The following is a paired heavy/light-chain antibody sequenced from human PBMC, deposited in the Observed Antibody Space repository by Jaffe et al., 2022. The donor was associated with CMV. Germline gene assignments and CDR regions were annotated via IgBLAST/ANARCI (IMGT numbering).Light chain of an antibody. Sequence: SYELTQPPSVSVSPGQTARITCSGGAMATQYACWYQQKPGQAPVLVIYKDTERPSGIPERFSGSGSGTTVTLTISGVQAEDEADYHCQSAHSSGIWVFGGGTKLTVL. CDR3: QSAHSSGIWV. V-gene: IGLV3-25*03. CDR2: KDT. J-gene: IGLJ3*02. CDR1: AMATQY.
Heavy chain of an antibody. Sequence: QLQLQESGPGLVKPSETLSLTCAVSGYSISSSNYYWAWIRQPPGKGLEWIGSVRYSDSSYHNPALKSRVTISVDTSKNQVSLKLSSVTAADTAVYHCARHRPDLWFGEGANWYFDLWGRGTLVAVSS. CDR1: GYSISSSNYY. J-gene: IGHJ2*01. CDR3: ARHRPDLWFGEGANWYFDL. CDR2: VRYSDSS. V-gene: IGHV4-39*01. D-gene: IGHD3-10*01.